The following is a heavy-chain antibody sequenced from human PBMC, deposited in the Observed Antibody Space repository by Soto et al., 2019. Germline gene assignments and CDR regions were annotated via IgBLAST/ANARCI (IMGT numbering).Heavy chain of an antibody. CDR3: AAESAYGGNPLAFLY. Sequence: QVQLVQSGAEVKRPGSSVRVSFKASEDTFSSYAISWVRQAPGQGLDWMGGIIPFFNTPNYAKKFQGRVTITADESTSTAYMELSSLRSEDTAIYYCAAESAYGGNPLAFLYWGQGTLVTVSS. CDR1: EDTFSSYA. V-gene: IGHV1-69*01. CDR2: IIPFFNTP. J-gene: IGHJ4*02. D-gene: IGHD1-26*01.